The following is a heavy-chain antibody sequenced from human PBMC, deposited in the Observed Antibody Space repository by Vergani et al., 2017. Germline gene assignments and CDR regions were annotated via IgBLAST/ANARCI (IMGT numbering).Heavy chain of an antibody. CDR1: GYTFTGYY. CDR2: INPNSGGT. CDR3: ARXYCSSTSCDDAFDI. D-gene: IGHD2-2*01. V-gene: IGHV1-2*02. J-gene: IGHJ3*02. Sequence: QVQLVQSGAEVKKPGASVKVSCKASGYTFTGYYMHWVRQAPGQGLEWMGWINPNSGGTNYAQKFQGRVTMTRDTSISTAYMELSRLRSDDTAVYYCARXYCSSTSCDDAFDIWGQGTMVTVSS.